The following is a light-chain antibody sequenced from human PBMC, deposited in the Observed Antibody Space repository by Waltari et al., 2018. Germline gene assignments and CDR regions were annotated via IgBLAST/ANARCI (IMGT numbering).Light chain of an antibody. CDR1: QTITGSW. Sequence: EIVLTQSPGTLSVSPGERVTVSCRASQTITGSWLHWSHQKPGQSPRLLIYGASNRAPGIPDRFSGSGSGTDFTLTISRLEPEDSAVYYCQQYDGSVVTFGGGTKVEIK. CDR2: GAS. CDR3: QQYDGSVVT. J-gene: IGKJ4*01. V-gene: IGKV3-20*01.